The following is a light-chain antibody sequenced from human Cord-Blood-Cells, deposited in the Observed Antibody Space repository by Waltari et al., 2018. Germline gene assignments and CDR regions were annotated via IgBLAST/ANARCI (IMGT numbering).Light chain of an antibody. CDR2: EGS. Sequence: QSALTQPASVSGSPGQSIPISCTGTSSDVGRYNLVSWYQPHPGKAPKLMIYEGSKRPSGVSNRFSGSKSGNTASLTISGLQAEDEADYYCCSYAGSSTWVFGGGTKLTVL. CDR1: SSDVGRYNL. V-gene: IGLV2-23*01. CDR3: CSYAGSSTWV. J-gene: IGLJ3*02.